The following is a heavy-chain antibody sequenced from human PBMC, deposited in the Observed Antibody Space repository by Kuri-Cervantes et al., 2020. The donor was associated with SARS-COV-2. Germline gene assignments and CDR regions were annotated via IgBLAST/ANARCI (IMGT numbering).Heavy chain of an antibody. V-gene: IGHV3-74*01. CDR1: RFTFSSYA. CDR3: AKSDWFDP. J-gene: IGHJ5*02. Sequence: GGSLRLSCAASRFTFSSYAMSWVRQAPGKGLEWVSRFMSDGTSPSYADSVRGRFTISRDNAKNTLYLQMNSLRADDTAVYYCAKSDWFDPWGQGTLVTVSS. CDR2: FMSDGTSP.